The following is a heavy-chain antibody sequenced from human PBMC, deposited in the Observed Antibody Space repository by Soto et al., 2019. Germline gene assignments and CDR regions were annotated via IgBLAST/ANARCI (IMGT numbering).Heavy chain of an antibody. D-gene: IGHD2-2*01. CDR1: GSPFSTYS. Sequence: ESGGGLVQPGGSLRLSCAASGSPFSTYSMSWVRQAPGKGLEWISYISASTLTTFYADSVKGRFTISRDTAQNSLYLQMNSLRDEDTAVYYCARAPQLVAPAATGFDSWGQGTLVTVSS. CDR2: ISASTLTT. CDR3: ARAPQLVAPAATGFDS. J-gene: IGHJ4*02. V-gene: IGHV3-48*02.